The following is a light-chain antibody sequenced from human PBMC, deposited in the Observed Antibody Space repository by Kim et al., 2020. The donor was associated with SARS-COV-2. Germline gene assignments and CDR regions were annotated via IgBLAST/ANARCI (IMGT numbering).Light chain of an antibody. CDR1: QGISNY. V-gene: IGKV1-9*01. CDR3: QQLKSYPET. CDR2: AAS. Sequence: ASVGDRVTITCRASQGISNYLAWYLQRPGQAPKLLIYAASTVQSGVPSRFSGSGSGTEFTLTISSLQPEDFATYYCQQLKSYPETFGQGTKVEIK. J-gene: IGKJ1*01.